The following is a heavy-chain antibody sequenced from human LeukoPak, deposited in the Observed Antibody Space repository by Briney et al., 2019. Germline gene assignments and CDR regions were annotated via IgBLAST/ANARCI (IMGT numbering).Heavy chain of an antibody. D-gene: IGHD3-16*02. CDR1: GGSISSYY. Sequence: PSETLSLTCTVSGGSISSYYWSWIRQPPGKGLEWIGYIYYSGSTNYNPSLKSRVTISVDTSKNQFSLKLSSVTAADTAVYYCARAHYDYVWGSYRQYFDYWGQGTLVTVSS. V-gene: IGHV4-59*12. CDR2: IYYSGST. CDR3: ARAHYDYVWGSYRQYFDY. J-gene: IGHJ4*02.